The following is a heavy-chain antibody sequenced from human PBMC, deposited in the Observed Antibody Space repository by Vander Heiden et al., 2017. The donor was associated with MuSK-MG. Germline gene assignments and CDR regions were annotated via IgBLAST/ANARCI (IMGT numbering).Heavy chain of an antibody. J-gene: IGHJ2*01. CDR1: GYSISSGYY. CDR3: ARAFPATVTTLQWYFDL. CDR2: IYHSGST. V-gene: IGHV4-38-2*01. Sequence: QVQLQESGPGLVKLSETLSLTCAVSGYSISSGYYWGWIRQPPGKGLEWIGSIYHSGSTYYNPSLKSRVTISVDTSKNQFSLKLSSVTAADTAVYYCARAFPATVTTLQWYFDLWGRGTLVTVSS. D-gene: IGHD4-17*01.